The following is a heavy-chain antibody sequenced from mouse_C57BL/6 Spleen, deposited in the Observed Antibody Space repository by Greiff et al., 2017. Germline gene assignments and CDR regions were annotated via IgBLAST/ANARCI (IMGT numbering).Heavy chain of an antibody. CDR1: GYTFTSYW. D-gene: IGHD1-1*01. J-gene: IGHJ1*03. CDR3: APYGSSYRYFDV. V-gene: IGHV1-64*01. CDR2: IHPNSGST. Sequence: QVQLQQPGAELVKPGASVKLSCKASGYTFTSYWMHWVKQRPGQGLEWIGMIHPNSGSTNYNEKFKSKATLTVAKSSSTAYMQLSSLTSEDSAVYYCAPYGSSYRYFDVWGTGTTVTVSS.